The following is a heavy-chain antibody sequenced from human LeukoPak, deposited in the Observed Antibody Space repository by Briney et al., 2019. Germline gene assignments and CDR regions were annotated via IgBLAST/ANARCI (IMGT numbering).Heavy chain of an antibody. CDR1: GDSISSSSYC. J-gene: IGHJ4*02. CDR2: IHYSGST. V-gene: IGHV4-39*01. Sequence: SETLSLTCTVSGDSISSSSYCWGWIRLPPGKGLEWIGSIHYSGSTYYSPSLKSRVTISIDTSNNQFSLNLSSVTAADTAVYYCASRRKWLFDYWGQGTLVTVSS. D-gene: IGHD3-22*01. CDR3: ASRRKWLFDY.